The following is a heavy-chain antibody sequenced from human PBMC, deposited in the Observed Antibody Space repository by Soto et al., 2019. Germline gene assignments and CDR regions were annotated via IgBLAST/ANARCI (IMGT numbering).Heavy chain of an antibody. CDR1: GGTFSSYA. CDR3: ARGPSIYNWNHPTQDYYYYGMDV. Sequence: SVKVSCKASGGTFSSYAISWVRQAPGQGXEWMGGIIPIFGTANYAQKFQGRVTITADESTSTAYMELSSLRSEDTAVYYCARGPSIYNWNHPTQDYYYYGMDVWGQGTTVTVSS. V-gene: IGHV1-69*13. CDR2: IIPIFGTA. D-gene: IGHD1-20*01. J-gene: IGHJ6*02.